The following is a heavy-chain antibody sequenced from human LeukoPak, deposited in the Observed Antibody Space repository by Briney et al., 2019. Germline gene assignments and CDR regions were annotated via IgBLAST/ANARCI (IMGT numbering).Heavy chain of an antibody. D-gene: IGHD2-15*01. CDR1: GGTLSSYA. CDR2: IIPIFGTA. Sequence: SVKVSCKASGGTLSSYAISWVRQAPGQGLEWMGGIIPIFGTANYAQKFQGRVTITADESTSTAYMELSSLRSEDTAVYYCASGDCSGGSCHTSSLYYFDYWGQGTLVTVSS. J-gene: IGHJ4*02. CDR3: ASGDCSGGSCHTSSLYYFDY. V-gene: IGHV1-69*13.